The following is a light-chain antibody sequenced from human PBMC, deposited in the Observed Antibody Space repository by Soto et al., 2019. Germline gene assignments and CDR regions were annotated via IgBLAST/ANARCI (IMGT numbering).Light chain of an antibody. J-gene: IGKJ5*01. CDR2: DAS. CDR3: QQRSNWPPIP. CDR1: QSVSSY. Sequence: IGLTQYTDTLSLSPGERATLSFMASQSVSSYLAWYQQKPGQAPRLLIYDASNRATGIPARFSGSGSGTDFTLTISSLEPEDFAVYYCQQRSNWPPIPFGQGTRLEIK. V-gene: IGKV3-11*01.